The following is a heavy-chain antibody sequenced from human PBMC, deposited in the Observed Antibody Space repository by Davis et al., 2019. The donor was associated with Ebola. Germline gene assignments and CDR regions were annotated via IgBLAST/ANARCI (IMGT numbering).Heavy chain of an antibody. V-gene: IGHV4-39*07. Sequence: MPSETLSLTCTVSGGSISSSSYYWGWIRQPPGKGLEWIGSIYYSGSTYYNPSLKSRVTISVDTSKNQFSLKLSSVTAADTAVYYCARAENIVVVPAAPFSPHPPYYYYGMDVWGKGTTVTVSS. CDR1: GGSISSSSYY. J-gene: IGHJ6*04. CDR2: IYYSGST. CDR3: ARAENIVVVPAAPFSPHPPYYYYGMDV. D-gene: IGHD2-2*01.